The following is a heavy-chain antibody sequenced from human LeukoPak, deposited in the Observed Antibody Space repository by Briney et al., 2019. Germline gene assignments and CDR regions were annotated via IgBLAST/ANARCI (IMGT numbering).Heavy chain of an antibody. J-gene: IGHJ4*02. CDR2: ISSGSRTI. CDR3: ARDCGAHTSCRYYFDY. Sequence: PGGSLRLSCAASGFTFSTYAMNWVRQAPGKGLEWLSYISSGSRTIYYADSSRGRFTISRDNAKNSLYLQMNSLRAEDTAVYYCARDCGAHTSCRYYFDYWGQGSLVTVSS. D-gene: IGHD2-2*01. CDR1: GFTFSTYA. V-gene: IGHV3-48*01.